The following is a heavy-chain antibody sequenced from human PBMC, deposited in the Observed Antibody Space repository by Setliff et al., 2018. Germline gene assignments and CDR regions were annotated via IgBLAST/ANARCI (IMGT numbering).Heavy chain of an antibody. D-gene: IGHD2-21*01. CDR2: IKQDGSEK. CDR1: GFTFSYYW. J-gene: IGHJ4*02. CDR3: SSYLVS. V-gene: IGHV3-7*01. Sequence: TGGSLRLSCVASGFTFSYYWMSWVRQAPGKGLEWVANIKQDGSEKNYVDSVKGRFTISRDNAKNSLYLQMNSLRVDDTAVYYCSSYLVSWGQGALVTVSS.